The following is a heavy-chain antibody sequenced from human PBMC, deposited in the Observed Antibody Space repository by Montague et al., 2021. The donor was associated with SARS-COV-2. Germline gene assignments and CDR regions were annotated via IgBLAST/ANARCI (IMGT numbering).Heavy chain of an antibody. Sequence: PALVKPTQTLTLTCTFSGFSLISDGVGVGWIRQPPGKALEWLALIFWNDDKRYNSSLQNRLTVTKDTSKNQLVLTMTNMDPLDTGTYYCAHSRFFSSLGDFDSWGQGTLVTVAS. CDR3: AHSRFFSSLGDFDS. J-gene: IGHJ4*02. V-gene: IGHV2-5*01. CDR1: GFSLISDGVG. CDR2: IFWNDDK. D-gene: IGHD7-27*01.